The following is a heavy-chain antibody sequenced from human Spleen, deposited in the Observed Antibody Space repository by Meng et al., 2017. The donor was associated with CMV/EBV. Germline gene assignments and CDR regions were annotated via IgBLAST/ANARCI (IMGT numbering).Heavy chain of an antibody. CDR1: GGTFSSYA. J-gene: IGHJ4*02. Sequence: SVKVSCKASGGTFSSYAINWVRQAPGQGLEWMGGIIPMFGTADYGQQSQGRVTITTDESTSTAYMELRSLRSDDTAVYYCARSIAAAGESGFDYWGQGTLVTVSS. CDR3: ARSIAAAGESGFDY. D-gene: IGHD6-13*01. V-gene: IGHV1-69*05. CDR2: IIPMFGTA.